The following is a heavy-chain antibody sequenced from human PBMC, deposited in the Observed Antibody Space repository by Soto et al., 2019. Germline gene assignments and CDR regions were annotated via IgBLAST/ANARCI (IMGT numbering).Heavy chain of an antibody. CDR2: TTYDGTNK. CDR3: ARGIEGWYQGRYYYGMDV. V-gene: IGHV3-30*03. Sequence: QVQLVESGGGVVQPGRSLRLSCAASGFTFSGHDMHWVRQAPGKGLEWVAVTTYDGTNKYYADSVKGRFTISRDNSRNTLYLHMNSLRVEDTAVYFCARGIEGWYQGRYYYGMDVWGQGTTVTVSS. CDR1: GFTFSGHD. J-gene: IGHJ6*02. D-gene: IGHD6-19*01.